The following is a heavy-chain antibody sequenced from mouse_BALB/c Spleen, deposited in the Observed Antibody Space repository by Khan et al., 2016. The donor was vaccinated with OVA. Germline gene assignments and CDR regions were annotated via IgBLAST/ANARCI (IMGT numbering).Heavy chain of an antibody. Sequence: EVQLQESGTVLARPGASVKMSCKASGYSFTSYWMHWVKQRPGQGLEWIGAIYPGNSDTSYNQKFKGKAKLTAVTSASTPYMELSSLTNEDSAVYYCTDGNYVGWFAYWGQGTLVTVSA. CDR1: GYSFTSYW. CDR2: IYPGNSDT. V-gene: IGHV1-5*01. J-gene: IGHJ3*01. D-gene: IGHD2-1*01. CDR3: TDGNYVGWFAY.